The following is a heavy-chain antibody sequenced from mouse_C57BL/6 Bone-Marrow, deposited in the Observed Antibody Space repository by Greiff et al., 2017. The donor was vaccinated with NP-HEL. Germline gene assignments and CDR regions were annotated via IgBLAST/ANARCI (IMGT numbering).Heavy chain of an antibody. CDR1: GFTFSSYA. CDR2: ISDGGSYT. D-gene: IGHD3-3*01. V-gene: IGHV5-4*03. J-gene: IGHJ3*01. CDR3: ARGRAFAY. Sequence: EVKVVESGGGLVKPGGSLKLSCAASGFTFSSYAMSWVRQTPEKRLEWVATISDGGSYTYYPDNFKGRFTISRDKAMNKLYLQLSHLKSEDTAMYYWARGRAFAYWGQGTLVTVSA.